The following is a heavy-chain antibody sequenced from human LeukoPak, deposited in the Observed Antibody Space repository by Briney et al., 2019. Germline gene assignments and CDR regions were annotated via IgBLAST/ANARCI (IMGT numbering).Heavy chain of an antibody. CDR3: AKDVRSSWYSYFDY. J-gene: IGHJ4*02. Sequence: PSETLSLTCTVSGGSISSYYWSWIRQPAGKGLEWIGRIYTSGSTNYNPSLKSRVTMSVDTSKNQFSLKLSSVTAADTAVYYCAKDVRSSWYSYFDYWGQGTLVTVSS. CDR2: IYTSGST. V-gene: IGHV4-4*07. D-gene: IGHD6-13*01. CDR1: GGSISSYY.